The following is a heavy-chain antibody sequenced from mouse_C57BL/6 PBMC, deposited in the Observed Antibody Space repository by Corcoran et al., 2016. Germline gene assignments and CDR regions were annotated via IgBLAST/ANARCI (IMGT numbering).Heavy chain of an antibody. D-gene: IGHD1-1*01. CDR2: IYPRDGST. CDR3: ARRGHYGSSYQYYFDY. CDR1: GYTFTSYD. Sequence: QVQLQQSGPELVKPGASVKLSCKASGYTFTSYDINWVKQRPGQGLEWIGWIYPRDGSTKYNEKFKGKATLTVDTSSSTAYMELHSLTSEDSAVYFCARRGHYGSSYQYYFDYWGQGTTLTVSS. V-gene: IGHV1-85*01. J-gene: IGHJ2*01.